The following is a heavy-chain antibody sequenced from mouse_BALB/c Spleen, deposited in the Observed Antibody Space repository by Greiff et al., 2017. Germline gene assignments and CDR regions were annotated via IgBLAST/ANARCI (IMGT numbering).Heavy chain of an antibody. CDR2: IYPGDGDT. CDR1: GYTFTSYW. J-gene: IGHJ2*01. Sequence: QVQLQQSGAELARPGASVKLSCKASGYTFTSYWMQWVKQRPGQGLEWIGAIYPGDGDTRYTQKFKGKATLTADKSSSTAYMQLSSLASEDSAVYYCAIYYGNYGAFDYWGQGTTLTVSS. CDR3: AIYYGNYGAFDY. V-gene: IGHV1-87*01. D-gene: IGHD2-1*01.